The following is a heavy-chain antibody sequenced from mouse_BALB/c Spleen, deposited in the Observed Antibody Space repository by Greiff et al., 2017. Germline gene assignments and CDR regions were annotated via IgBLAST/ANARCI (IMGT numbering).Heavy chain of an antibody. V-gene: IGHV14-3*02. CDR2: IDTANGNT. J-gene: IGHJ3*01. Sequence: VQLKESGAGLVKPGASVTLSCTASGFNFNDTYMHWVKQRPEQGLEWIGRIDTANGNTKYDPKFQGKATITEDTASNTAYLLLSGLTSEDTAVYYFAGDPAWFAYWGQGTLVTVSA. CDR3: AGDPAWFAY. CDR1: GFNFNDTY.